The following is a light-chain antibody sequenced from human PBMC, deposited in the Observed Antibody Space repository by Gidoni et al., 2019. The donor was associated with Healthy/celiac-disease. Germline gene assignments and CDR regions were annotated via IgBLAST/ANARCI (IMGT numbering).Light chain of an antibody. Sequence: DIQMHQSPSSLSASVGDRVTITCRASQSISSYLNWYQQKPGKAPNLLIYAASSLQSGVPSRFSGSGSGTDFTLTISSLQPEDFATYYCQQSYSTLYTFGQGTKLEIK. CDR1: QSISSY. J-gene: IGKJ2*01. CDR2: AAS. CDR3: QQSYSTLYT. V-gene: IGKV1-39*01.